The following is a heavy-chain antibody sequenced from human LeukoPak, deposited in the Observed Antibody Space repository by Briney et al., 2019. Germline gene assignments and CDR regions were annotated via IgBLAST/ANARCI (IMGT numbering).Heavy chain of an antibody. D-gene: IGHD2-15*01. Sequence: ASVKVSCKASGYTFTSYAMHWVRQAPGQRLEWMGWINAGNGNTKYSQKFQGRVTITRDTSASTAYMELSSLRSEDTAVYYCASRCSGGSCYSNGMDVWGQGTTVTASS. CDR2: INAGNGNT. V-gene: IGHV1-3*01. CDR3: ASRCSGGSCYSNGMDV. J-gene: IGHJ6*02. CDR1: GYTFTSYA.